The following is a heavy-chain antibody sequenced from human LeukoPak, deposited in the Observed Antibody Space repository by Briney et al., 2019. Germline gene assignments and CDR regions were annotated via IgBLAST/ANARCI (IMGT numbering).Heavy chain of an antibody. CDR1: GYTFTSYG. D-gene: IGHD6-19*01. CDR3: ARDLVSATYSSGWPHTYGMDV. Sequence: ASVKVSCKASGYTFTSYGISWVRQAPGQGLEWMGWISAYNGNTNYAQKLQGRVTMTTDTSTSTAYMELRSLRSDDTAVYYCARDLVSATYSSGWPHTYGMDVWGQGTTVTVSS. J-gene: IGHJ6*02. CDR2: ISAYNGNT. V-gene: IGHV1-18*01.